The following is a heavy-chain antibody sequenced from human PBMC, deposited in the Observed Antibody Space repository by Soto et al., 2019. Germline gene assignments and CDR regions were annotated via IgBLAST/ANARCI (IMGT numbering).Heavy chain of an antibody. V-gene: IGHV5-51*01. J-gene: IGHJ6*02. CDR3: ARLGQGGYVQGMDV. CDR2: IDPADSET. CDR1: GYSFITYW. Sequence: GESLKISCNGSGYSFITYWIAWVRQKPGKGLEWMGIIDPADSETKYSPSFQGQVTISADKSINTAHLQWSSLKASDTAKYYCARLGQGGYVQGMDVWGQGTTVTVSS. D-gene: IGHD5-12*01.